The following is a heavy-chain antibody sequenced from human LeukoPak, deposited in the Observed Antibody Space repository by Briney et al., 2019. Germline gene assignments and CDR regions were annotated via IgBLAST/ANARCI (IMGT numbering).Heavy chain of an antibody. J-gene: IGHJ4*02. CDR3: ARGRQAYYYGSGSYNY. Sequence: PSETLSLTCAVYGGSFSGYYWSWIRQPPGKGLEWIGEINHSGSTNYNPSLRSRVTISVDTSKNQFSLKLSSVTAADTAVYYCARGRQAYYYGSGSYNYWGRGTLVTVSS. CDR1: GGSFSGYY. D-gene: IGHD3-10*01. V-gene: IGHV4-34*01. CDR2: INHSGST.